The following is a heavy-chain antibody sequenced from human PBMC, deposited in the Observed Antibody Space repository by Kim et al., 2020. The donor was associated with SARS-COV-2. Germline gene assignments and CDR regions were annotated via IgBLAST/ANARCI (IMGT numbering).Heavy chain of an antibody. D-gene: IGHD6-13*01. CDR2: I. V-gene: IGHV3-21*01. Sequence: IYYAYSVMGRFTISRDTAKSSLYLQMNSLRAEGTAVYYCARDTCIAAASDYWGQGTLVTVSS. J-gene: IGHJ4*02. CDR3: ARDTCIAAASDY.